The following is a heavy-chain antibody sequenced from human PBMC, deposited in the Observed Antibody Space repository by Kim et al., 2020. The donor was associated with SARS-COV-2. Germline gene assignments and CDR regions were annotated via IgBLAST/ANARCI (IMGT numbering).Heavy chain of an antibody. J-gene: IGHJ2*01. CDR3: ARDGPYYYDSSGYYWGRGYFDV. CDR1: GFTFSSYW. Sequence: GGSLRLSCAASGFTFSSYWMYWVRQAPGKGLVWVSRINSDGSSTSYADSVKGRFTISRDNAKNTLDLQMNSLRAEDTAEYFCARDGPYYYDSSGYYWGRGYFDVWGRGTLVTVSS. D-gene: IGHD3-22*01. V-gene: IGHV3-74*01. CDR2: INSDGSST.